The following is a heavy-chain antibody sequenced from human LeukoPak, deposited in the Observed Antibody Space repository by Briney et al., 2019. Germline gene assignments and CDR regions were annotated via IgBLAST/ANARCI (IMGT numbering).Heavy chain of an antibody. J-gene: IGHJ4*02. D-gene: IGHD2-2*01. V-gene: IGHV3-48*01. Sequence: QAGGSLRLSCAASGFTFSSYSMNWVRQAPGKGLEWVSYISSSSSTIYYADSVKGRFTISRDNAKNSLYLQMNSLGAEDTAVYYCARDHVVVPAAPFDYWGQGTLVTVSS. CDR3: ARDHVVVPAAPFDY. CDR2: ISSSSSTI. CDR1: GFTFSSYS.